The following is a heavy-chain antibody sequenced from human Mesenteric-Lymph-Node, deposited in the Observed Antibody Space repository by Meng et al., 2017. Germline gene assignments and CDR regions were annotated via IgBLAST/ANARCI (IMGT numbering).Heavy chain of an antibody. Sequence: QGRLQESGPGLVKPSGTLSLTCAVSGGSISSSNWWSWVRQPPGKGLEWIGEIYHSGSTNYNPSLKNRVTISVDKSKNQFSLKLSSVTAADTAVYYCASFPPPGKQWLVTDYWGQGTLVTVSS. D-gene: IGHD6-19*01. J-gene: IGHJ4*02. CDR3: ASFPPPGKQWLVTDY. CDR1: GGSISSSNW. V-gene: IGHV4-4*02. CDR2: IYHSGST.